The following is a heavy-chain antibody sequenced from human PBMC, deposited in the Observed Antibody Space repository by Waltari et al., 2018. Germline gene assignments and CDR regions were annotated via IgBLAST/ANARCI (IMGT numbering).Heavy chain of an antibody. V-gene: IGHV3-53*01. CDR1: GFSVGSSF. CDR2: LYSDGAT. D-gene: IGHD3-3*01. Sequence: EIELVESGGGLSPSGGCLKLSCAASGFSVGSSFMTCGRRAPGKGLECVAILYSDGATYYSQSVRGRFLIARDNSKNILYLQMDDLTAEDTAVYYCAKDVVGYTWDEGVDTIDVWGQGAEVVVSS. CDR3: AKDVVGYTWDEGVDTIDV. J-gene: IGHJ3*01.